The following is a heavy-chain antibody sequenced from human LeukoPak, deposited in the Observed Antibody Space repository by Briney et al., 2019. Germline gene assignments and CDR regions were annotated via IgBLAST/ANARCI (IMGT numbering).Heavy chain of an antibody. V-gene: IGHV3-30-3*01. J-gene: IGHJ6*02. CDR3: ARVSGDV. CDR2: ISYDGSSE. CDR1: GFTLSIYT. Sequence: PGRSLRLSCAASGFTLSIYTMHWVRQAPGKGLEWVAFISYDGSSEYYADSVKGRFTISRDDSKNTLYLQMNSLRADDTAVYFCARVSGDVWGQGTTVTVSS.